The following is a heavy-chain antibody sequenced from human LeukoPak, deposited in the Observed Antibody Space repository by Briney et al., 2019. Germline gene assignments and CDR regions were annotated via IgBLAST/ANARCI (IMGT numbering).Heavy chain of an antibody. CDR1: GGSISSYY. CDR3: AKSGGYGLIDY. D-gene: IGHD1-26*01. J-gene: IGHJ4*02. CDR2: IYYSGST. Sequence: TSETLSLTCTVSGGSISSYYWSWIRQPPGKGLEWIGNIYYSGSTYYNASLQSRVTISIDMSKNEFSLRLNSVTAADTAMYYCAKSGGYGLIDYWGQGTLVTVSS. V-gene: IGHV4-59*04.